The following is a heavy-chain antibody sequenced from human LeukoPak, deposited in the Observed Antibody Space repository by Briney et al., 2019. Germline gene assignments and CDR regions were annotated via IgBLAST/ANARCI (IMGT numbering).Heavy chain of an antibody. CDR3: ARHEGDGYNSLGWFDP. J-gene: IGHJ5*02. V-gene: IGHV1-69*01. Sequence: GSSVKVSCKASGGTFSSYAISWVRQAPGQGLEWMGGIIPIFGTANYAQKFQGRVTITADESTSTAYMELSSLRSEDTAVYYCARHEGDGYNSLGWFDPWGQGTLVTVSS. D-gene: IGHD5-24*01. CDR2: IIPIFGTA. CDR1: GGTFSSYA.